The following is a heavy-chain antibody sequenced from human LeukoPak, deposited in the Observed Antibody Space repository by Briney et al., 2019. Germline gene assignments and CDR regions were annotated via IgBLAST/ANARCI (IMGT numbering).Heavy chain of an antibody. CDR3: ARGPAILWFGELLYEGNWFDP. J-gene: IGHJ5*02. V-gene: IGHV1-2*02. CDR2: INPNSGGT. Sequence: ASVKVSCKASGYTFTSYGISWVRQAPGQGLEWMGWINPNSGGTNYAQKFQGRVTMTRDTSISTAYMELSRLRSDDTAVYYCARGPAILWFGELLYEGNWFDPWGQGTLVTVSS. D-gene: IGHD3-10*01. CDR1: GYTFTSYG.